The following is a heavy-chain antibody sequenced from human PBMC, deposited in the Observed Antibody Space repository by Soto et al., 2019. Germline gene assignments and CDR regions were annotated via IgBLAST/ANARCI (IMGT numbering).Heavy chain of an antibody. V-gene: IGHV3-23*01. J-gene: IGHJ6*02. CDR1: GFSFAGYA. D-gene: IGHD1-20*01. CDR2: ISSSGGST. CDR3: AKSSARYNWKDGGMDV. Sequence: GGSLRLSCAGSGFSFAGYAMSWVRQARGKWLEWVSAISSSGGSTYYADSVKGRFTISRDNSKNALYLQMNSLRAEDTAVYYCAKSSARYNWKDGGMDVWGQGTTVTVSS.